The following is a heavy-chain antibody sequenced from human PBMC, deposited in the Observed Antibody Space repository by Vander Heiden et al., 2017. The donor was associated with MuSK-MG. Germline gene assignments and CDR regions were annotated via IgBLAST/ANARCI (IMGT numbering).Heavy chain of an antibody. J-gene: IGHJ3*02. CDR1: GYTFPSYA. D-gene: IGHD6-19*01. Sequence: QVQLVQSGAEVKKPGASVKVSCKASGYTFPSYAMPWVRQAPGQRLEWMGWINAGNGNTKYSQKFQGRVTITRDTSASTAYMELSSLRSEDTAVYYCARDLYSSGWYLHDAFDIWGQGTMVTVSS. CDR2: INAGNGNT. V-gene: IGHV1-3*01. CDR3: ARDLYSSGWYLHDAFDI.